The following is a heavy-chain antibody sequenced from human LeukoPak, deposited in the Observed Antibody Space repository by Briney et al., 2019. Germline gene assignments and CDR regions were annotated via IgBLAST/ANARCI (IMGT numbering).Heavy chain of an antibody. Sequence: PGGSLRLSCAASGFTFSTYSMHWVRQAPGKGLEWVAIISYDGSKKYYADSVKGRFTISRDNSKNTLFLQMNSLRPEDTAVYYCARDLKTAMDCFDYWGQGALVTVSS. CDR1: GFTFSTYS. V-gene: IGHV3-30*04. CDR2: ISYDGSKK. J-gene: IGHJ4*02. CDR3: ARDLKTAMDCFDY. D-gene: IGHD2-2*01.